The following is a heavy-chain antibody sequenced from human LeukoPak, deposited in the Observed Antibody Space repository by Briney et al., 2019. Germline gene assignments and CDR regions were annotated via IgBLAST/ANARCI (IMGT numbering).Heavy chain of an antibody. V-gene: IGHV3-23*01. D-gene: IGHD2-2*01. Sequence: RTGGTLRLSCAASGFTFSSYGMSRVRQAPGKGLEWVSAIGGSGGSTYYADSVKGRFTISRDNSKNTLYLQMNSLRAEDTAVYYCARGLYCSSTSCCLDYWGQGTLVTVSS. CDR2: IGGSGGST. CDR1: GFTFSSYG. CDR3: ARGLYCSSTSCCLDY. J-gene: IGHJ4*02.